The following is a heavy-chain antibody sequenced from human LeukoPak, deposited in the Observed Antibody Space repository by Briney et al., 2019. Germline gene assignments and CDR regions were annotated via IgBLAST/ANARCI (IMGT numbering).Heavy chain of an antibody. J-gene: IGHJ4*02. CDR2: IIPIFGTA. CDR3: ASLTAMAPNFDY. Sequence: SVKVSCKASGGTFSSYAISWVRQAPGQGLEWMGGIIPIFGTANYAQKFQGRVTITADESTSTAYMELSSLRSEDTAVYYCASLTAMAPNFDYWGQGTLVTVSS. V-gene: IGHV1-69*13. CDR1: GGTFSSYA. D-gene: IGHD5-18*01.